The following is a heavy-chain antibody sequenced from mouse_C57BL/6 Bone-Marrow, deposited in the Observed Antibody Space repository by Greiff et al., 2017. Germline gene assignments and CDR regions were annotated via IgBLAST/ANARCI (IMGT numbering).Heavy chain of an antibody. V-gene: IGHV5-16*01. CDR1: GFTFSDYY. CDR2: INYDGSST. D-gene: IGHD1-2*01. Sequence: EVMLVESEGGLVQPGSSMKLSCTASGFTFSDYYMAWVRQVPEKGLEWVANINYDGSSTYYLDSLKSRFIISRDNAKNILYLQMSSLKSEDTATYDCARESTTASEYFDYWGQGTTLTVSS. CDR3: ARESTTASEYFDY. J-gene: IGHJ2*01.